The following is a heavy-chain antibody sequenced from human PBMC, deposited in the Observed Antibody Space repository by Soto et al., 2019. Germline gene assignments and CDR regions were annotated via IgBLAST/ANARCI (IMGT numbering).Heavy chain of an antibody. CDR1: GFTFSDYY. V-gene: IGHV3-11*01. CDR3: ASLLGGIAVAGTGPYYFDY. Sequence: GGSLRLSCAASGFTFSDYYMSWIRQAPGKGLEWVSYISSSGSTIYYADSVKGRFTISRDNAKNSLYLQMNSLRAEDTAVYYCASLLGGIAVAGTGPYYFDYWGQGTLVTVSS. D-gene: IGHD6-19*01. J-gene: IGHJ4*02. CDR2: ISSSGSTI.